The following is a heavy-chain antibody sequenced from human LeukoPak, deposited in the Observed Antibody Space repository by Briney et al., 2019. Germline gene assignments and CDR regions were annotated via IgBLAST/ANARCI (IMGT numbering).Heavy chain of an antibody. Sequence: PGGSLRLSCAASGFTFSSYAMNWVRQAPGKGLEWVSVISASGASTYNADSVKGRFTISRDNSKNTLYLQMNSLRAEDTAVYYCARDRGSQHLDYWGQGTLVTVSS. J-gene: IGHJ4*02. CDR2: ISASGAST. CDR3: ARDRGSQHLDY. CDR1: GFTFSSYA. V-gene: IGHV3-23*01. D-gene: IGHD1-26*01.